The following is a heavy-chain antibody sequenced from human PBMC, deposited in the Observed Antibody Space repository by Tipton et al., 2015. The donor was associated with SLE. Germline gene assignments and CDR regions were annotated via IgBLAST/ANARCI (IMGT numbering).Heavy chain of an antibody. CDR2: INDSGST. Sequence: TLSLTCTVSGGSISGYYWSWIRQPPGKGLEWIGKINDSGSTNYNPSLKSRVTISVDTSKNQFSLKLSSVTAADTAVYYCARPVTMIVVAEDYDAFDIWGQGTMVTVSS. D-gene: IGHD3-22*01. CDR3: ARPVTMIVVAEDYDAFDI. CDR1: GGSISGYY. V-gene: IGHV4-34*01. J-gene: IGHJ3*02.